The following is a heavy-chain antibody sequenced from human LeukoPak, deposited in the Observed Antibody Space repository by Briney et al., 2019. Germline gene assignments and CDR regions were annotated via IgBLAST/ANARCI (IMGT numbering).Heavy chain of an antibody. V-gene: IGHV4-39*01. D-gene: IGHD5-24*01. CDR2: MYYRGTT. CDR1: GGSISSTSYY. J-gene: IGHJ4*02. CDR3: ARMTTIGSYYIDN. Sequence: PSETLSLTCTVSGGSISSTSYYWGWIRQPPGKGLEWIGSMYYRGTTYYNPSLNSLVTISINTSNNQFSLKLSSVTAADTSVYYCARMTTIGSYYIDNWGQGTLVTVSS.